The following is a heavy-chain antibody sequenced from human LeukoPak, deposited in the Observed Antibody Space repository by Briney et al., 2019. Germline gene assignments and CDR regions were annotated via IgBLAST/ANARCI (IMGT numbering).Heavy chain of an antibody. CDR2: ISDSNGNT. V-gene: IGHV1-18*04. CDR3: SRRGDFLDY. Sequence: ASVTVSCTASGYTFTGYYMHWVRQAPGQGLEWMGWISDSNGNTNYAQTLQGRVTMTTDTSTSTAYMELRSLRSDDTAVYYCSRRGDFLDYWGQGTLVTVSS. J-gene: IGHJ4*02. CDR1: GYTFTGYY. D-gene: IGHD4-17*01.